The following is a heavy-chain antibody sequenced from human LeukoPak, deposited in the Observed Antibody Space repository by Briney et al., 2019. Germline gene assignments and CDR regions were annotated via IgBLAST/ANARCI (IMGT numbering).Heavy chain of an antibody. CDR3: AKDRCSNGIGCYYYYMDV. CDR1: GFTFSSHW. V-gene: IGHV3-7*01. J-gene: IGHJ6*03. D-gene: IGHD2-8*01. CDR2: IKKDGSEK. Sequence: PGGSLRLSCAASGFTFSSHWMSWVRQAPGKGLEWVANIKKDGSEKYYVDSVKGRFTISRDNAKTSLYLQMNSLRAEDTAVYYCAKDRCSNGIGCYYYYMDVWGKGTTVTISS.